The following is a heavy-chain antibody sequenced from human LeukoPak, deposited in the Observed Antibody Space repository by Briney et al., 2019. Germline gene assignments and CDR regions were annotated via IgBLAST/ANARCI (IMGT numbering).Heavy chain of an antibody. D-gene: IGHD1-26*01. CDR2: IIPILGIA. Sequence: GASVKVSCKASGGTFSSYAISWVRQAPGQGLEWMGRIIPILGIANYAQKFQGRVTITADKSTSTAYMELSSLRSEDTAVYYCARDGNSGSYDRYFDYWGQGTLVTVSS. J-gene: IGHJ4*02. CDR3: ARDGNSGSYDRYFDY. V-gene: IGHV1-69*04. CDR1: GGTFSSYA.